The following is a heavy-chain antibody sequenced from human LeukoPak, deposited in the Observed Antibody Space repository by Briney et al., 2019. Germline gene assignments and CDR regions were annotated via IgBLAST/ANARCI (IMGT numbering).Heavy chain of an antibody. CDR1: GFTFSSYS. CDR3: ARGYCSGGSCYHFFDY. D-gene: IGHD2-15*01. J-gene: IGHJ4*02. Sequence: PGGSLRLSCAASGFTFSSYSMNWVRQVPGKGLEWVSSISSSSSYIYYADSVKGRFTISRDNAKNSLYLQMNSLRAEDTAVYYCARGYCSGGSCYHFFDYWGQGTLVTVSS. V-gene: IGHV3-21*01. CDR2: ISSSSSYI.